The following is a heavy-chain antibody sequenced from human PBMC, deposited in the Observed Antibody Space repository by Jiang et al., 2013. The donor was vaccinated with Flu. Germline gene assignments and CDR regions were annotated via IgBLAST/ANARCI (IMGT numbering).Heavy chain of an antibody. CDR2: IYYSGST. Sequence: GSGLVKPSETLSLTCTVSGGSISSSSYYWGWIRQPPGKGLEWIGSIYYSGSTYYNPSLKSRVTISVXTSKNQFSLKLSSVTAADTAVYYCARTSRGYSSSSFFSGPHDLYWYFDLWAVAPWSLSPQ. V-gene: IGHV4-39*01. D-gene: IGHD6-6*01. J-gene: IGHJ2*01. CDR1: GGSISSSSYY. CDR3: ARTSRGYSSSSFFSGPHDLYWYFDL.